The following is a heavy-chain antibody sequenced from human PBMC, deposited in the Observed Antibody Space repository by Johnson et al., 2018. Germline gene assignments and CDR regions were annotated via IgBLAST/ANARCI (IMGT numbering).Heavy chain of an antibody. D-gene: IGHD3-10*01. CDR3: ARGTYGSDY. CDR1: GYTFTSYD. J-gene: IGHJ4*02. Sequence: QVQLVESGAEAKKPGASVKVSCKASGYTFTSYDINWVRRATGQGLEWMGWMNPNRGNTGYAQKFQGRATMTRNTSISTAYMELSSLSAEDTAVYYCARGTYGSDYGGQGTLVTVSS. CDR2: MNPNRGNT. V-gene: IGHV1-8*01.